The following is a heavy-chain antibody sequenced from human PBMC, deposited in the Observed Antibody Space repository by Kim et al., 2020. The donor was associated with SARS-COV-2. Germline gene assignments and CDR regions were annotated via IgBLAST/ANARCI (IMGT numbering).Heavy chain of an antibody. D-gene: IGHD3-10*01. V-gene: IGHV7-4-1*02. Sequence: TYAQAFTGRFVFSLDTSVSTAYLQISSLKAEDTAVYYCAKQFYGSGSYYDSWGQGTLVTVSS. J-gene: IGHJ4*02. CDR3: AKQFYGSGSYYDS.